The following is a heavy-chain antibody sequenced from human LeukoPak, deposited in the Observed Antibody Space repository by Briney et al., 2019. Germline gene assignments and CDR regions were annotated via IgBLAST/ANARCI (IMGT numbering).Heavy chain of an antibody. Sequence: GGSLRLSCAASGFTFSSYWMSWVRQAPGKGLEWVANIKQDGSEKYYVDSVKGRFTISRDNAKNSLYLQMNSLRAEDTAVYYCARARSVGATPVDYWGQGTLVTVSS. D-gene: IGHD1-26*01. CDR2: IKQDGSEK. J-gene: IGHJ4*02. CDR1: GFTFSSYW. V-gene: IGHV3-7*01. CDR3: ARARSVGATPVDY.